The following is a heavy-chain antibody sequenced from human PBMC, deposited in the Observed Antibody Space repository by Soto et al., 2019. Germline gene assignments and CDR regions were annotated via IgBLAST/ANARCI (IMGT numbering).Heavy chain of an antibody. CDR3: TRSITGYSYADT. CDR2: MNSDGSST. D-gene: IGHD5-18*01. V-gene: IGHV3-74*01. CDR1: GFTFTSYW. J-gene: IGHJ5*02. Sequence: EVQLMESGGGLVQPGGSLRLSCAASGFTFTSYWMHWVRQAPGKGLVWVSRMNSDGSSTVYVDSVKGRFTISRDNAKSTLYLQMNSLRAEDTAVYYCTRSITGYSYADTWGQGTLVTVSS.